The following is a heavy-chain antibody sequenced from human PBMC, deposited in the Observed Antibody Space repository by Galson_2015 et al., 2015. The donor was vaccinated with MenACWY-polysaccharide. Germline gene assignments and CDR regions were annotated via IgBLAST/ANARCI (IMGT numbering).Heavy chain of an antibody. CDR3: AKDPPYVGGSYRIDYYFDY. J-gene: IGHJ4*02. D-gene: IGHD3-16*02. CDR2: ISGSGGST. V-gene: IGHV3-23*01. Sequence: SLRLSCEASGFTFSSYAMSWVRQAPGKGLEWVSAISGSGGSTYYADSVKGRFTISRDNSKNTLYLQMNSLRAEDTAVYYCAKDPPYVGGSYRIDYYFDYWGQGTLVTVSS. CDR1: GFTFSSYA.